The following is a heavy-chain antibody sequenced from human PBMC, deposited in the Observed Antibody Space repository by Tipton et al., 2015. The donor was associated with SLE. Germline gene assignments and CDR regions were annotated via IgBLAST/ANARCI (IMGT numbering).Heavy chain of an antibody. CDR3: MTSEPPLYFDL. Sequence: GSLRLSCAASGFTFSSYSMNWVRQAPGKGLEWVSSISSSSSYIYYADSVKGRFTISRDNAKNSLYLQMNSLRAEDTAVYYCMTSEPPLYFDLWGRGTLVTVSS. CDR1: GFTFSSYS. J-gene: IGHJ2*01. V-gene: IGHV3-21*01. CDR2: ISSSSSYI. D-gene: IGHD1-14*01.